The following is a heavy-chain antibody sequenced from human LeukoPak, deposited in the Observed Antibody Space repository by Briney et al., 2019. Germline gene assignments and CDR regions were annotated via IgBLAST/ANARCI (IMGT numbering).Heavy chain of an antibody. Sequence: PGGSLRLSCAASGFTFSDYYMSWIRQAPGKGLECVASIKQDGAEKHYVDSVKGRFTISRDNAENSLYLQMNSLRVEDTAVYYCASGSSGRYFLYFEYWGQGALLTVSS. CDR2: IKQDGAEK. V-gene: IGHV3-7*01. CDR1: GFTFSDYY. D-gene: IGHD6-19*01. CDR3: ASGSSGRYFLYFEY. J-gene: IGHJ4*02.